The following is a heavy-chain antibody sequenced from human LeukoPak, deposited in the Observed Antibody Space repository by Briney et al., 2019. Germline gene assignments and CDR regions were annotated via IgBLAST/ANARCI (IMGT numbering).Heavy chain of an antibody. D-gene: IGHD6-6*01. CDR3: AKETSSSFDY. V-gene: IGHV3-23*01. CDR2: ISNSGGST. Sequence: GGSLRLSCAASGFTFSSYAMNWVRQAPGKGLEWVSGISNSGGSTFYADSVKGRFTISRDNTKNTLYLQMNSLRAEDTTVYYCAKETSSSFDYWGQGTLVTVSS. J-gene: IGHJ4*02. CDR1: GFTFSSYA.